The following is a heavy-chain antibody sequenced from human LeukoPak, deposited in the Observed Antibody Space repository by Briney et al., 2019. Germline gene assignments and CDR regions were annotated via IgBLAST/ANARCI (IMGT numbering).Heavy chain of an antibody. CDR2: IWYDGSNK. D-gene: IGHD4/OR15-4a*01. V-gene: IGHV3-33*01. CDR1: RFTFRNYG. CDR3: ARDPGAINSY. Sequence: PGGSLRLSCAASRFTFRNYGMHWVRQAPGKGLEWVAVIWYDGSNKYYADSVQGRFTISRDNSKNTVDLQINSLGAEDTAVYYCARDPGAINSYWGQGTLVTVSS. J-gene: IGHJ4*02.